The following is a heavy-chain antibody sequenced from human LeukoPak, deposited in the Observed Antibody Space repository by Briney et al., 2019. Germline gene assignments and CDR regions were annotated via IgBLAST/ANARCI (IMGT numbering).Heavy chain of an antibody. J-gene: IGHJ6*03. V-gene: IGHV3-48*01. Sequence: GGSLRLSCAASGFTFNSYSMNWVRQAPGKGLEWVSYISSSSSTIYYADSVKGQFTISRDNAKNSLYLQMNSLRAEDTAVYYCARESVNYYYYMDVWGKGTTVTVSS. D-gene: IGHD3-3*01. CDR3: ARESVNYYYYMDV. CDR2: ISSSSSTI. CDR1: GFTFNSYS.